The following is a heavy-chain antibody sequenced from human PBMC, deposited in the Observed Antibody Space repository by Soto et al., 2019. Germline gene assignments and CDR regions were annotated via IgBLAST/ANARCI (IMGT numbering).Heavy chain of an antibody. J-gene: IGHJ6*02. CDR2: ISGSGGSK. Sequence: EVQLVESGGDSAQPGESLRLSCAASGFTFASYAMTWVRQAPGKGLEWVSGISGSGGSKYYADSVKGRFTISRDNSKNTLDLHLDSLRAEDTAVYYCVIHRGKQVSYAMDVWGQGTTVTVFS. D-gene: IGHD3-16*01. CDR3: VIHRGKQVSYAMDV. V-gene: IGHV3-23*04. CDR1: GFTFASYA.